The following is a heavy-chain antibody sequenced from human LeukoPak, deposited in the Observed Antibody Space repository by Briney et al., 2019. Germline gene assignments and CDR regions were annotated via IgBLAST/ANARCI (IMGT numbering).Heavy chain of an antibody. D-gene: IGHD2-15*01. V-gene: IGHV3-15*01. Sequence: GGSLRLSCAASAFTFSNAWMNWVRQAPGKGLEWVGRTKSKTDGGTTDYAAPVKGRFTISRDDSKNTLYLQMNSLKTEDTAVYYCTTEERVSSGYCSGGSCYIDYWGQGTLVTVSS. J-gene: IGHJ4*02. CDR1: AFTFSNAW. CDR2: TKSKTDGGTT. CDR3: TTEERVSSGYCSGGSCYIDY.